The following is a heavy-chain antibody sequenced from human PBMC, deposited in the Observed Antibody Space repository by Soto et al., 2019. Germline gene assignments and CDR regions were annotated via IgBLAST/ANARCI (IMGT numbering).Heavy chain of an antibody. D-gene: IGHD6-13*01. CDR1: GCTFSNYW. Sequence: PGGPQRLSYASAGCTFSNYWMHWVRQAPGKGLVWVSRINSDGSSTGYADSVKGRFTISRDNAKNTLYLQMNSLRAEDTAVYYCAREAAATPHYGMDVWGQGTTVTVSS. CDR3: AREAAATPHYGMDV. V-gene: IGHV3-74*01. J-gene: IGHJ6*02. CDR2: INSDGSST.